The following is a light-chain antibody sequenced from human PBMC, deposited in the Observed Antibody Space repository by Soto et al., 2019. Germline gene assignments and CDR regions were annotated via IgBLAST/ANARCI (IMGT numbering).Light chain of an antibody. CDR3: QQYGSSPLT. V-gene: IGKV3-20*01. CDR1: QSVSSY. Sequence: EIVLTQSPATLSLSPGERATLSCRASQSVSSYLAWYQQKPGQAPRVLIYGASSRATGIPDRFSGSGSGTDFTLTTSRLEPEDFAVYYCQQYGSSPLTFGGGTKVDIK. CDR2: GAS. J-gene: IGKJ4*01.